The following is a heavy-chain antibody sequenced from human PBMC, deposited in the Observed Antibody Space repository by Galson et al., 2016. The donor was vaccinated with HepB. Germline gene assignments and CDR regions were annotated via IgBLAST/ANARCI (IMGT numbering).Heavy chain of an antibody. Sequence: SLRLSCAASGFTFSNFALHWVRQAPGKGLEWVALILYDGSTKYYADSVKGRFTISRDDSKNTLYLQMNSLRPEDTAVYYCARALTGIVATGGHWGQGTLVIVSS. CDR3: ARALTGIVATGGH. V-gene: IGHV3-30-3*01. J-gene: IGHJ4*02. CDR2: ILYDGSTK. CDR1: GFTFSNFA. D-gene: IGHD5-12*01.